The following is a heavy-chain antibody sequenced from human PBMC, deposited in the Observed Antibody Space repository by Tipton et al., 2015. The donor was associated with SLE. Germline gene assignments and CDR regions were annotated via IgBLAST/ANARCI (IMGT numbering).Heavy chain of an antibody. V-gene: IGHV4-38-2*01. J-gene: IGHJ3*02. CDR3: ATLSGVAATLDAIDI. CDR1: GYSISSGYY. CDR2: IYHSGST. D-gene: IGHD2-15*01. Sequence: TLSLTCAVSGYSISSGYYWGWIRQPPGKGLEWIGSIYHSGSTNYNPSLKSRVTISVDTSKNQFSLKLSSVTAADTAVYYCATLSGVAATLDAIDIWGQGTMVTVSS.